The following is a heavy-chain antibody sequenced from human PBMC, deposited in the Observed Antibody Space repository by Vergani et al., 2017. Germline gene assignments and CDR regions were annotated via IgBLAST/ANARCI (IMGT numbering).Heavy chain of an antibody. CDR2: IIPIIRLA. J-gene: IGHJ4*02. D-gene: IGHD6-19*01. CDR1: GDIFNNYT. CDR3: ARVSPGDNSGWDPFDY. Sequence: QVHLEQSGTEVKKPGSSVKVSCKVSGDIFNNYTVTWVRQAPGQGLEWMGRIIPIIRLATSAQKFQDRVKITGDTSTNTVYMEMNNLRSEDTAVYYCARVSPGDNSGWDPFDYWAQGTLVTVSS. V-gene: IGHV1-69*02.